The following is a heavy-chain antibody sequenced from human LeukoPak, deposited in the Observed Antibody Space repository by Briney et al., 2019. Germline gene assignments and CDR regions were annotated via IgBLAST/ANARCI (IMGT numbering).Heavy chain of an antibody. CDR2: INHSGST. CDR1: GGSLSGYC. D-gene: IGHD3-10*01. Sequence: SETLSLTCAVYGGSLSGYCWRWIRQPPGKGLEWIGEINHSGSTNYNPSLKSRVTISVDTSKKQFSLKLSSVTAADTAVYYCARGDCIVELYYYYMDVWGKGTTVTVSS. J-gene: IGHJ6*03. V-gene: IGHV4-34*01. CDR3: ARGDCIVELYYYYMDV.